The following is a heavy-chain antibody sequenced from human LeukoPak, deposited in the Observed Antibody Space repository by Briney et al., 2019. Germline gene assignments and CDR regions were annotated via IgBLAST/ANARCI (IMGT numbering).Heavy chain of an antibody. D-gene: IGHD3-9*01. J-gene: IGHJ4*02. Sequence: GGSLRLSCAASGFTFSSYAMSWVRQAPGKGLERVSAISGSGGSTYYADSVKGRFTISRDNSKNTLYLQMNSLRAEDTAVYYCAKFGYDILTGYDYWGQGTLVTVSS. V-gene: IGHV3-23*01. CDR3: AKFGYDILTGYDY. CDR1: GFTFSSYA. CDR2: ISGSGGST.